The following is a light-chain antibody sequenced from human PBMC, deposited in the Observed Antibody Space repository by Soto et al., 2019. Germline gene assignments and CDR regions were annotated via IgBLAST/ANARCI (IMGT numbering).Light chain of an antibody. V-gene: IGLV2-11*01. CDR2: DVT. J-gene: IGLJ3*02. CDR3: CSYAGSDTFV. Sequence: QSVLTQPRSVSGSPGQSVTISCTGTSSDVGGYNYVSWYQQHPGKAPKLMIFDVTKRPSGVPDHFSGSKSGNTASLTISGLQAEDEADYYCCSYAGSDTFVFGGGTQLTVL. CDR1: SSDVGGYNY.